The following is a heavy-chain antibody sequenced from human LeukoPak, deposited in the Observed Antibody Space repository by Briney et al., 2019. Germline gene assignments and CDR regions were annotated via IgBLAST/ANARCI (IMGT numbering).Heavy chain of an antibody. V-gene: IGHV5-51*01. D-gene: IGHD1-20*01. CDR3: ARQPYNSPDY. J-gene: IGHJ4*02. Sequence: GESLKISFRGSGYSFTSSWICWVRQMPGKGLEGMAIIYPGDSDIQYSPSFQGQVTISADKAINTAYLQWSSLKASDTAMYYCARQPYNSPDYWGQGTLVTVSS. CDR2: IYPGDSDI. CDR1: GYSFTSSW.